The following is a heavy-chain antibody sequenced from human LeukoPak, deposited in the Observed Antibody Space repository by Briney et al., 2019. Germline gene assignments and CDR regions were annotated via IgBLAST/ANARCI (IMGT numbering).Heavy chain of an antibody. V-gene: IGHV3-49*04. Sequence: GGSLRLSCTTSGFTFGDYGFNWVRQAPGKGLEWVGFIRKKAHDWTPQYAASVQGRFTISRDDSKGIAYLEMNSLKTEDTAVYYCTSAGGYDNYLDYWGQGTPVTVSS. D-gene: IGHD5-12*01. CDR2: IRKKAHDWTP. J-gene: IGHJ4*02. CDR3: TSAGGYDNYLDY. CDR1: GFTFGDYG.